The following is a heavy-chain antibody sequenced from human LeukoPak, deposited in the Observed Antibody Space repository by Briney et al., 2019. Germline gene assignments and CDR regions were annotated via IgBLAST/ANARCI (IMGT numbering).Heavy chain of an antibody. J-gene: IGHJ4*02. CDR1: GGTFSSYA. CDR2: IIPILGIA. D-gene: IGHD3-22*01. V-gene: IGHV1-69*04. CDR3: ASLHGGYDYGQHFDY. Sequence: PGASVKVSCKASGGTFSSYAISWVRQAPGQGLEWMGRIIPILGIANYAQKLQDRVTMTADMSTTTAYMELSSLRSEDTAVYYCASLHGGYDYGQHFDYWGQGTLVTVSS.